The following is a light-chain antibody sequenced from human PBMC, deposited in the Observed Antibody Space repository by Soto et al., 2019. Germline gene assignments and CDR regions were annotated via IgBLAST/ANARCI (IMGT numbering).Light chain of an antibody. Sequence: QSALTQPASVSGSPGQSITISCTGTSSDVGGYNYVSWYQQHPGTAPKLMIYEVSNRPSGVSHRFSGSKSANTASLTISGLQAEDEAHYYCSSYSISSTLAFGGGTKLTVL. V-gene: IGLV2-14*01. CDR3: SSYSISSTLA. CDR1: SSDVGGYNY. J-gene: IGLJ2*01. CDR2: EVS.